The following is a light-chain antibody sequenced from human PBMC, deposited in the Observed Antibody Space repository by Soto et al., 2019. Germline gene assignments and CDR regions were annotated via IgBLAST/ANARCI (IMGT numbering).Light chain of an antibody. CDR1: QIISTW. J-gene: IGKJ2*01. CDR3: QQFESYS. V-gene: IGKV1-5*01. Sequence: DIQLTQSPSTLSASVGDSVTITCRASQIISTWLAWYQQKAGKAPKLLIYDASTLESGVPSRFSGFGAGTEFTLTISSLQPDDFATYHCQQFESYSFGQGTKVDIK. CDR2: DAS.